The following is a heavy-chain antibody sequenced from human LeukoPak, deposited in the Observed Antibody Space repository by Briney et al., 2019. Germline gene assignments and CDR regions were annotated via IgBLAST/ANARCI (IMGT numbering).Heavy chain of an antibody. Sequence: PGGSLRLSCAASGFTFSTYSMNWVRQAPGKGLERVSYISSTGTAMFYADSVKGRFTISRDNAKNSLYLQMSSLRAEGTAVYYCAKARGVGATALDYWGQGALVTVSS. D-gene: IGHD3-3*01. CDR1: GFTFSTYS. CDR2: ISSTGTAM. J-gene: IGHJ4*02. V-gene: IGHV3-48*01. CDR3: AKARGVGATALDY.